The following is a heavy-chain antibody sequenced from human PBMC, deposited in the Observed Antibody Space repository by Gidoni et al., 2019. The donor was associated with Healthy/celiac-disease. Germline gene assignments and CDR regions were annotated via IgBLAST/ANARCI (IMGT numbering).Heavy chain of an antibody. Sequence: QVQLQESGPGLVKPSQTLSLTCTVSGGSISSGGYYWSWIRQHPGKGLEWIGYIYYSGSTYYNPSLKSRVTISVDTSKNQFSLKLSSVTASDTAVYYCARDSSSGYSSSWYRGDAFDIWGQGTMVTVSS. D-gene: IGHD6-13*01. J-gene: IGHJ3*02. CDR3: ARDSSSGYSSSWYRGDAFDI. V-gene: IGHV4-31*03. CDR2: IYYSGST. CDR1: GGSISSGGYY.